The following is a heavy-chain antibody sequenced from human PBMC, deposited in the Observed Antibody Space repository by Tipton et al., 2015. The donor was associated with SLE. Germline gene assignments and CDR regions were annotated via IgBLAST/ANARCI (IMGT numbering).Heavy chain of an antibody. CDR1: GESFSGYY. J-gene: IGHJ6*02. Sequence: TLSLTCAVYGESFSGYYWSWIRQPPGKGLEWIGEINHSGSTNYNPSLKSRVTISVDTSKNQFSLKLSSVTAADTAVYYCARGEFVVVVAATYYYYGMDVWGQGTTVTVSS. V-gene: IGHV4-34*01. CDR2: INHSGST. CDR3: ARGEFVVVVAATYYYYGMDV. D-gene: IGHD2-15*01.